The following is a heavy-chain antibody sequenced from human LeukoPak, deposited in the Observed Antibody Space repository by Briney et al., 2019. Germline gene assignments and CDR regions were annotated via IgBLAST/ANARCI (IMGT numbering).Heavy chain of an antibody. J-gene: IGHJ4*02. CDR3: ARGSWPFDY. CDR2: IKEDGSEK. Sequence: GGSLRLSCAASGFIFSSSWMSWVRQAPGKGLEWVANIKEDGSEKYYVDSVKGRFTISRDNAKNSLSLQMNSLRAEDTAVYYCARGSWPFDYWGQGTLVTVSS. V-gene: IGHV3-7*01. CDR1: GFIFSSSW.